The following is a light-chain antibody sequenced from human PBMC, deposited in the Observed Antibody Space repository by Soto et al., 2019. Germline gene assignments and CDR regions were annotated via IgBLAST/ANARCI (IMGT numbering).Light chain of an antibody. CDR3: DAWDAIRSAYV. CDR2: RNN. CDR1: SSNIGTNY. Sequence: QSVLTQPPSASGTPGQRVTISCSGGSSNIGTNYVYWYQHLPGTAPKLLIYRNNLWPSGVPDRFSGSRSGTSASLAISGLLSEYEADYSWDAWDAIRSAYVFGTGIKVTVL. V-gene: IGLV1-47*01. J-gene: IGLJ1*01.